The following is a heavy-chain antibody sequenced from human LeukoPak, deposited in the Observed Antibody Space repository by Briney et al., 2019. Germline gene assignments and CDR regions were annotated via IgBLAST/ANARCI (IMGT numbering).Heavy chain of an antibody. Sequence: SGTLSLTCGVSGGSLTNTNYWTWVRQPPAKGLEWIGEVNLQGSTNYNPSLMGRVAISVDTSENHISLQLTSVTAADTAVYYCAREGGPYRPLDYSGQGTLVTVSS. CDR2: VNLQGST. CDR1: GGSLTNTNY. J-gene: IGHJ4*02. V-gene: IGHV4-4*02. CDR3: AREGGPYRPLDY.